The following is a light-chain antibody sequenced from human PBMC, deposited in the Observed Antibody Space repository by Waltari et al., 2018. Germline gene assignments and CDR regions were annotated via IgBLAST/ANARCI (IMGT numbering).Light chain of an antibody. V-gene: IGKV3-20*01. CDR1: QTITGSW. Sequence: EIVLTQSPGTLSVSPGERVTVSCRASQTITGSWLTWYPQKPGQAPRLLIYGASNRAPGIPDRFSGRGSGTDFTLTISRLEPEDSAVYYCQQYDGSVVTFGGGTKVEIK. CDR2: GAS. CDR3: QQYDGSVVT. J-gene: IGKJ4*01.